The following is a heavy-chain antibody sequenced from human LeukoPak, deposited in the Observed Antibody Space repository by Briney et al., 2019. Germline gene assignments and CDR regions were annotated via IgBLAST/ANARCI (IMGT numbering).Heavy chain of an antibody. CDR2: IYYSGRT. D-gene: IGHD4-11*01. CDR3: ARSTGSEHEY. V-gene: IGHV4-39*01. Sequence: SETLSLTCTVSGGSISSSSSYWGWIRQPPGKGLEWIGSIYYSGRTYDNPSLKSRVTISVDTSKNQFSLKLNSVTAADTAVYYCARSTGSEHEYWGQGTLVTVSS. CDR1: GGSISSSSSY. J-gene: IGHJ4*02.